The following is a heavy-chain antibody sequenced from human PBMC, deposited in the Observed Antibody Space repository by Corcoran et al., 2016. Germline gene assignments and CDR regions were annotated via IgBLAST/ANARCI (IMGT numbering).Heavy chain of an antibody. CDR1: GGTFSSYA. J-gene: IGHJ6*02. V-gene: IGHV1-69*06. D-gene: IGHD3-22*01. CDR2: IIPIFGTA. CDR3: ARPLGRGYYYVADYYGMDV. Sequence: QVQLVQSGAEVKKPGSSVKVSCKASGGTFSSYAISWVRQAPGQGLEWMGGIIPIFGTANYAQKFQGRVTITADKSTSTGYMELTSLRSEDTAVYYCARPLGRGYYYVADYYGMDVWGQGTTVTVSS.